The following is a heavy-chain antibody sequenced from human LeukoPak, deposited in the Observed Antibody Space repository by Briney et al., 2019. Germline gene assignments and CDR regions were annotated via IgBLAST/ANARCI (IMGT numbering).Heavy chain of an antibody. Sequence: ASVKVSCKASGYTFTSYDINWVRQATGQGLEWMGWMNPNSGNTGYAQKFEGRVTMIRNTSISTAYMELSSLRSEDTAVYYCARGRGWPQDYYYYGMDVWGQGATVTVSS. D-gene: IGHD6-19*01. V-gene: IGHV1-8*01. CDR2: MNPNSGNT. CDR1: GYTFTSYD. CDR3: ARGRGWPQDYYYYGMDV. J-gene: IGHJ6*02.